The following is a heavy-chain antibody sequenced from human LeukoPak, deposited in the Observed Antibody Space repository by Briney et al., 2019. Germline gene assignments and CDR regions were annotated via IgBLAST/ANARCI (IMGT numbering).Heavy chain of an antibody. CDR3: ARGTIFGVVRWFDP. V-gene: IGHV4-39*01. Sequence: SETLSLTCTVSGGSISSSSYYWGWIRQPPGKGLEWIGSIYYSGSTYYNPSLKSRVTISVDTSKNQFSLKLSSVTAADTAVYYCARGTIFGVVRWFDPWGQGTLVTASS. CDR1: GGSISSSSYY. CDR2: IYYSGST. J-gene: IGHJ5*02. D-gene: IGHD3-3*01.